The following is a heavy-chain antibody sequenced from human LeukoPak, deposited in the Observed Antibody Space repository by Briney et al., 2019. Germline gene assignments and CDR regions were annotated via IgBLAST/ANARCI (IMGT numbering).Heavy chain of an antibody. CDR3: ARGPPYSRHRSSWFDP. Sequence: VASVKVSCKASGYTFTSYDINWVRQATGQGLEWMGWMNPNSGNTGYAQKFQGRVTMTRNTSISTAYMELSSLRSEDTAVYYCARGPPYSRHRSSWFDPWGQGTLVTVSS. J-gene: IGHJ5*02. D-gene: IGHD2-21*01. CDR2: MNPNSGNT. V-gene: IGHV1-8*01. CDR1: GYTFTSYD.